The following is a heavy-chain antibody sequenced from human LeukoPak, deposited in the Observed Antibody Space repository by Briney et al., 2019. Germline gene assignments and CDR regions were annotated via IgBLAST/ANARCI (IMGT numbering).Heavy chain of an antibody. CDR3: ATDRPGSSTKGYAFDI. Sequence: SVKVSCKASGGTFSSYAISWVRQAPGLGLEWMGRIIPILGIANYAQKFQGRVTITADKSTSTAYMELSSLRSEDTAVYYCATDRPGSSTKGYAFDIWGQGTMVTVSS. J-gene: IGHJ3*02. D-gene: IGHD2-2*01. CDR2: IIPILGIA. V-gene: IGHV1-69*04. CDR1: GGTFSSYA.